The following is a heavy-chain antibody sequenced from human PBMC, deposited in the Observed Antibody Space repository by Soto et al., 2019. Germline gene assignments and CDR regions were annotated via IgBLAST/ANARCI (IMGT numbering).Heavy chain of an antibody. CDR2: IKSKTDGGTT. CDR1: GFTFSSYG. D-gene: IGHD3-3*02. Sequence: GGSLRLSCAASGFTFSSYGMHWVRQAPGKGLEWVSAIKSKTDGGTTDYAAPVKGRFTISRDDSKNTLYLQMNSLKTEDTAVYYCTTDQKVSTPSSYYYYYGMDVWGQGTTVTVSS. V-gene: IGHV3-15*07. CDR3: TTDQKVSTPSSYYYYYGMDV. J-gene: IGHJ6*02.